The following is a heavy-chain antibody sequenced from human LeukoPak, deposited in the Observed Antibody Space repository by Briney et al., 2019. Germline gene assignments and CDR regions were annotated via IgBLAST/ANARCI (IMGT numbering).Heavy chain of an antibody. CDR2: TYYTGST. V-gene: IGHV4-59*01. CDR1: GGSISSFY. CDR3: AREGYDSSGYYPFDY. J-gene: IGHJ4*02. Sequence: SETLSLTCTVSGGSISSFYWSWIRQSPGKGLEWIGFTYYTGSTNSNPSLKSRVTISVDTSKNQFSLKLSSVTAADTAVYYCAREGYDSSGYYPFDYWGQGTLVTVSS. D-gene: IGHD3-22*01.